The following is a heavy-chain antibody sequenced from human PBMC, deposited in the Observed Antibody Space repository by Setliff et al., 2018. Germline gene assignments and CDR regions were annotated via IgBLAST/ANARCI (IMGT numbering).Heavy chain of an antibody. J-gene: IGHJ4*02. V-gene: IGHV1-2*02. CDR2: MNPNTGGT. D-gene: IGHD5-12*01. CDR3: ARAVSGYDYHYFDK. CDR1: GYTLTGYY. Sequence: ASVKVSCKASGYTLTGYYMHWVRQAPGQGLEWMGWMNPNTGGTTYAQAFQARITMTRDTSISTAYMELSRLTSDDSAVYYCARAVSGYDYHYFDKWGQGTLVTV.